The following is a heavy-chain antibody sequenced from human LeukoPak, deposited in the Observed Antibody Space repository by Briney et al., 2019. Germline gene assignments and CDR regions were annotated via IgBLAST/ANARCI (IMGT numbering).Heavy chain of an antibody. J-gene: IGHJ4*02. Sequence: SETLSLTCAVSGYSITSSSWWGWIRQPPGKGLEWIGYIYHSGTTYYNPSLQSRVTMSVDTSKNQFSLKLSSVTAADTAVYYCAGRFLEWLLDYWGQGTLVTVSS. D-gene: IGHD3-3*01. CDR1: GYSITSSSW. V-gene: IGHV4-28*01. CDR3: AGRFLEWLLDY. CDR2: IYHSGTT.